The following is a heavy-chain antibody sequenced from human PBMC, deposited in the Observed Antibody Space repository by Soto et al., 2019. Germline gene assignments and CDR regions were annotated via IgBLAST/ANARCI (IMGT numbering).Heavy chain of an antibody. J-gene: IGHJ4*02. Sequence: QVQLVESGGGVVQPGRSLRLSCAASGFTFSSDGMHWVRQAPGKGLEWVAVIWYDGSNKYYADSVKGRFTISRDNSKNTLYLQMNSLRAEDTAVYYCVGRYCSGGSCEYWGQGTLVTVSS. CDR2: IWYDGSNK. CDR3: VGRYCSGGSCEY. V-gene: IGHV3-33*01. CDR1: GFTFSSDG. D-gene: IGHD2-15*01.